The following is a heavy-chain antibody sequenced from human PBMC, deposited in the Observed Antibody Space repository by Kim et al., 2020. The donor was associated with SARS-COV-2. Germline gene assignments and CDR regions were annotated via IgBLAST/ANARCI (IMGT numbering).Heavy chain of an antibody. CDR3: ARGIPYQATGAYDSSGTGNYYFDY. Sequence: GESLKISCKGSGYSFTSYWIGWVRQMPGKGLEWMGIIYPGDSDTRYSPSFQGQVTISADKSISTAYLQWSSLKASDTAMYYCARGIPYQATGAYDSSGTGNYYFDYWGQGTLVTVSS. V-gene: IGHV5-51*01. CDR1: GYSFTSYW. CDR2: IYPGDSDT. D-gene: IGHD3-22*01. J-gene: IGHJ4*02.